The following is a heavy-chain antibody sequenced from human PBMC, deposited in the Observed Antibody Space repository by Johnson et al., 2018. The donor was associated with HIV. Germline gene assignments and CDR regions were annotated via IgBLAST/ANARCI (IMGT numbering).Heavy chain of an antibody. CDR1: GFTVSSNY. CDR2: IYSGGDT. V-gene: IGHV3-66*01. Sequence: VQLVESGGGLVQPGGSLRLSCAVSGFTVSSNYITWVRQAPGKGLEWISVIYSGGDTYYADSVKGRFTISRDDSKNTLYLQMNRLTAEDTAVYYCAREYDAFDIWGQGTMVTVSS. J-gene: IGHJ3*02. CDR3: AREYDAFDI.